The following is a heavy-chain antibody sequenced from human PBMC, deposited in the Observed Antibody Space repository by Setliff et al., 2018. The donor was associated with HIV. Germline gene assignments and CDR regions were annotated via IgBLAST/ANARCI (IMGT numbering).Heavy chain of an antibody. Sequence: SETLSLTCAVYGGSFSGYYWSWIRQPPGKGLEWIGEINHSGSTNYNPSLKSRVTISVDTSKNQFSLKLSSAAAADTAVYYCARRYHGSGSYLPLGYWGQGTLVTVSS. CDR2: INHSGST. CDR1: GGSFSGYY. V-gene: IGHV4-34*01. D-gene: IGHD3-10*01. CDR3: ARRYHGSGSYLPLGY. J-gene: IGHJ4*02.